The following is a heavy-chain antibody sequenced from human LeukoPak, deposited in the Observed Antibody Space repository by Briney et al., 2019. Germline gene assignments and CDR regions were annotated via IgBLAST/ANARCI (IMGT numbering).Heavy chain of an antibody. D-gene: IGHD6-13*01. V-gene: IGHV1-2*02. CDR1: GDTFTGYY. CDR2: INPNNGGT. Sequence: GASVKVSCKASGDTFTGYYMHWVRQAPGQGLEWMGWINPNNGGTNYAQKFQGRVTMTRGTSISTAYMELSRLTSDDTAVYYCARGSSSWYVGPPLDYWGQGTLVTVSS. CDR3: ARGSSSWYVGPPLDY. J-gene: IGHJ4*02.